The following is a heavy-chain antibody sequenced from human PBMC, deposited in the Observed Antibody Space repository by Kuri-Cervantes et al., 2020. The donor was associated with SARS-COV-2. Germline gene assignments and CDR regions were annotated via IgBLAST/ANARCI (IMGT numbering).Heavy chain of an antibody. CDR1: GFTFSSYS. Sequence: GESLKISCAASGFTFSSYSMNWVRQAPGKGLEWVSSISSSSSYIYYADSVKGRFTISRDNAKNSLYLQMSRLRPEDTAVYYCVREGGDGYTTFSAFNYWGQGTLVTVSS. V-gene: IGHV3-21*01. CDR2: ISSSSSYI. CDR3: VREGGDGYTTFSAFNY. D-gene: IGHD2/OR15-2a*01. J-gene: IGHJ4*02.